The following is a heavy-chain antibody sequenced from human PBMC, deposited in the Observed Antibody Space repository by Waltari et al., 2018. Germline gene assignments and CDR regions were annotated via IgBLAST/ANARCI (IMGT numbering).Heavy chain of an antibody. Sequence: QVQLQESGPGLVKPSQTLALTCTVSGGSMSSGDYYWRWIRQPPGTGREWSGYIYYSGSTYYNPSLKSLVTISVDTSKNQFSLKLISVTAADTAVYYCALESYDFWSGYYNAFDIWGQGTMVTVSS. CDR1: GGSMSSGDYY. J-gene: IGHJ3*02. CDR3: ALESYDFWSGYYNAFDI. CDR2: IYYSGST. V-gene: IGHV4-30-4*08. D-gene: IGHD3-3*01.